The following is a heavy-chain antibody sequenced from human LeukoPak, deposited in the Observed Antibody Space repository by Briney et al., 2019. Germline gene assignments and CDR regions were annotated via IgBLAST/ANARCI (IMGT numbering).Heavy chain of an antibody. V-gene: IGHV3-74*01. Sequence: PGGSLRLSCAASGFTFSRYAMHWVRQAPGKGLVWVSRIHSDGSSTSYADSVRGRFTISRDDAKSTLYLQMNSLRAEDTAVYYCARSGWPYYFDYWGQGTLVTVSS. CDR3: ARSGWPYYFDY. CDR2: IHSDGSST. J-gene: IGHJ4*02. D-gene: IGHD3-22*01. CDR1: GFTFSRYA.